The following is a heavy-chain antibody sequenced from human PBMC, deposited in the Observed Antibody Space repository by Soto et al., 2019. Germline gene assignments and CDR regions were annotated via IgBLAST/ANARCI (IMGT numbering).Heavy chain of an antibody. V-gene: IGHV3-30*18. CDR2: ISYDGSNK. CDR3: AKVTYYYDSSPLDI. CDR1: GFTFSSYG. J-gene: IGHJ3*02. D-gene: IGHD3-22*01. Sequence: GGSLRLSCAASGFTFSSYGMHWVRQAPGKGLEWVAVISYDGSNKYYADSVKGRFTISRDNSKNTLYLQMNSLRAEDTAVYYCAKVTYYYDSSPLDIWGQGTMVTVSS.